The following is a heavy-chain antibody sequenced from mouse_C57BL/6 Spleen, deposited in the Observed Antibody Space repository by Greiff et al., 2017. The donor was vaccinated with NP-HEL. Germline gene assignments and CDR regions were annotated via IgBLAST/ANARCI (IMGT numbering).Heavy chain of an antibody. J-gene: IGHJ2*01. Sequence: EVKVEESGPGLVKPSQSLSLTCSVTGYSITSGYYWNWIRQFPGNKLEWMGYISYDGSNNYNPSLKNRISITRDTSKNQFFLKLNSVTTEDTATYYCARDGLDYYYGSRDFDYWGQGTTLTVSS. D-gene: IGHD1-1*01. CDR3: ARDGLDYYYGSRDFDY. CDR2: ISYDGSN. CDR1: GYSITSGYY. V-gene: IGHV3-6*01.